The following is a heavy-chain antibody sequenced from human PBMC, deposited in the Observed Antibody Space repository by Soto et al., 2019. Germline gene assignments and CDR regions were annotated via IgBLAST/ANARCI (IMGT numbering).Heavy chain of an antibody. CDR2: ISERGAAT. J-gene: IGHJ5*02. CDR3: ARDPEGSVAINWFDP. D-gene: IGHD6-19*01. CDR1: GFPMSSHG. Sequence: GGTLRLSCADSGFPMSSHGMNWVRQAPEKGLEWVSHISERGAATYYADSVKGRFTISRDDSKNTLYLQMNSLRAEDTAIYFCARDPEGSVAINWFDPWGQGT. V-gene: IGHV3-23*01.